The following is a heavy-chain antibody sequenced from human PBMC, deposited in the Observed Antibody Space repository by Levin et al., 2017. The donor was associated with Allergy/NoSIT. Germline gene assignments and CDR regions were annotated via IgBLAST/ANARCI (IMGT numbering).Heavy chain of an antibody. Sequence: SETLSLTCAVYGGSFSGYYWSWIRQPPGKGLEWIGEINHSGSTNYNPSLKSRVTISVDTSTNQFSLKLSSVTAADTAVYYCARGRIYCSGGSCYGRRAFDIWGQGTMVTVSS. CDR2: INHSGST. D-gene: IGHD2-15*01. J-gene: IGHJ3*02. CDR1: GGSFSGYY. CDR3: ARGRIYCSGGSCYGRRAFDI. V-gene: IGHV4-34*01.